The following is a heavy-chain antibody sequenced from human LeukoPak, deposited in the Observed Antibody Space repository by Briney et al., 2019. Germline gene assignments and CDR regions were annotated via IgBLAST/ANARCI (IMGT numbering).Heavy chain of an antibody. CDR2: IRSSGSTK. D-gene: IGHD4-23*01. Sequence: SGGSLRLSCAASGFTFSDYYMSWIRQAPGKGLEWVSYIRSSGSTKYYADSVKGRFTISRDNAKNSLYLQINSLRAEDTAVYYCARKTVVGSYFDYWGQGTPVTVSS. CDR1: GFTFSDYY. V-gene: IGHV3-11*01. J-gene: IGHJ4*02. CDR3: ARKTVVGSYFDY.